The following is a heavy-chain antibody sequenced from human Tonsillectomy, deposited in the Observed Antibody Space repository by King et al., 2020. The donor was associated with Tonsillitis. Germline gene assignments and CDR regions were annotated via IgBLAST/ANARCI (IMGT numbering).Heavy chain of an antibody. J-gene: IGHJ4*02. V-gene: IGHV3-33*01. CDR2: IWDDGSNK. Sequence: VQLVESGGGVVQPGRSLRLSCAASGFAFSNYGMHWVRQAPGKGLEWVAFIWDDGSNKYYADSVKGRFTISRENSKNTLSLQMNSLRAEDTAVYYCARDEGGNYYQAHYWGQGTLVTVSS. D-gene: IGHD1-26*01. CDR1: GFAFSNYG. CDR3: ARDEGGNYYQAHY.